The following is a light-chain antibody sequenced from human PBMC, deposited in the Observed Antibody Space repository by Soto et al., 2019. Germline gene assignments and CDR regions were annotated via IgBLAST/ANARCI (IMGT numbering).Light chain of an antibody. CDR1: ESINNW. J-gene: IGKJ1*01. V-gene: IGKV1-5*01. Sequence: DIQMTQSPYTLSASVGDRITITCRASESINNWVAWYQQRPGKAPKLLIYGASSLESGVPSRFSGSGSGTEFTLTISSLQPEDFATYYCLQDYTYPWTFGQGAKVDIK. CDR2: GAS. CDR3: LQDYTYPWT.